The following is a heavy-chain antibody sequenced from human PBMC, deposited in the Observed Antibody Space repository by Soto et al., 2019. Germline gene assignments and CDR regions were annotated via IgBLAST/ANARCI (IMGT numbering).Heavy chain of an antibody. CDR3: VKAQERSAQYFAVVITAFGF. J-gene: IGHJ3*01. CDR2: ISHDGNSH. Sequence: GGSLRLSCVASGFSFSNYGIHWVRQAPGKGLEWVAVISHDGNSHHLADSVRGRFTISRDNSKNTVFLYMTSLRREDSAVYHCVKAQERSAQYFAVVITAFGFWGQGTMVTVSS. D-gene: IGHD3-22*01. CDR1: GFSFSNYG. V-gene: IGHV3-30*18.